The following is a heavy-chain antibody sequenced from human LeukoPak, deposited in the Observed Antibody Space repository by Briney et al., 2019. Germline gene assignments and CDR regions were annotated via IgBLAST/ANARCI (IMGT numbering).Heavy chain of an antibody. V-gene: IGHV1-18*01. J-gene: IGHJ3*02. CDR3: ARERITGTIDAFDI. Sequence: ASVKVSCKASGYTFTSYGISWVRQAPGQGLEWMGWISAYNGSTNYAQKLQGRVTMTTDTSTSTAYMELRSLRSDDTAVYYCARERITGTIDAFDIWGQGTMVTVSS. CDR1: GYTFTSYG. D-gene: IGHD1-7*01. CDR2: ISAYNGST.